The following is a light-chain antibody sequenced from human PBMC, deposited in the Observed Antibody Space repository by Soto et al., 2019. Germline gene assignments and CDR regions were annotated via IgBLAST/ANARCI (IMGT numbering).Light chain of an antibody. CDR2: DAS. V-gene: IGKV3-11*01. J-gene: IGKJ5*01. Sequence: EIVLTQSPATLSLSLGERATLSCRASQSVNSYLAWYRQRPGQAPRLLILDASSRATGIPARFSGSGSGTDFTLTISSLEPEDFAGYYCQQRTNWPTSTFGQGTRLEMK. CDR1: QSVNSY. CDR3: QQRTNWPTST.